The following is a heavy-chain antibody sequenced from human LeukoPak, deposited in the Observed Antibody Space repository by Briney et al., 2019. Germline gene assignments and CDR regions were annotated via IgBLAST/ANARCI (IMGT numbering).Heavy chain of an antibody. CDR3: AAGLIAAASIDY. CDR1: GGSISSGGYY. J-gene: IGHJ4*02. Sequence: SETLSLTCTVSGGSISSGGYYWSWIRQHPGKGLEWIGYIYYSGSTYYNPSLKSRVTISVDTSKNQFSLKLSSVTASDTAVYYCAAGLIAAASIDYWGQGTLVTVSS. D-gene: IGHD6-13*01. V-gene: IGHV4-31*03. CDR2: IYYSGST.